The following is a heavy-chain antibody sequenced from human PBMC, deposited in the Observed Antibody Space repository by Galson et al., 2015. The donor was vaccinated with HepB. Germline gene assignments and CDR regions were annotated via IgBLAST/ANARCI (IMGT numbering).Heavy chain of an antibody. Sequence: SLRLSCAASGFTFSNAWMSWVRQAPGKGLEWVGRIKSKTDGGTTDYAAPAKGRFTISRDDSKNTLYLQMNSLKTEDTAVYYCTTLRFLEWLSVYYFDYWGQGTLVTVSS. J-gene: IGHJ4*02. D-gene: IGHD3-3*01. V-gene: IGHV3-15*01. CDR2: IKSKTDGGTT. CDR3: TTLRFLEWLSVYYFDY. CDR1: GFTFSNAW.